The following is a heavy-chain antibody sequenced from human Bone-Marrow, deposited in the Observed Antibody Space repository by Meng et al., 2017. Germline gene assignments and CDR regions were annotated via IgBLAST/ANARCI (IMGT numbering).Heavy chain of an antibody. CDR3: ARVLVATITFEALY. J-gene: IGHJ4*02. CDR2: INPNSGGT. Sequence: ASVKVSCKASGYTFTGYYMRWVRQAPGQGLEWMGWINPNSGGTNYAQKFQGRVTMTRDTSISTAYMELSRLRSDDTAVYYCARVLVATITFEALYWGQGTLVTVSS. CDR1: GYTFTGYY. D-gene: IGHD5-12*01. V-gene: IGHV1-2*02.